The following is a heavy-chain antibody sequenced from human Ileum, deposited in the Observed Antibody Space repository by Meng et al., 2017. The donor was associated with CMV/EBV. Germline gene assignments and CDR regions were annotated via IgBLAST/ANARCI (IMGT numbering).Heavy chain of an antibody. J-gene: IGHJ6*02. D-gene: IGHD6-13*01. V-gene: IGHV1-2*02. CDR3: ARSDVAAAGNYYGLDV. CDR1: GYTFTGHY. Sequence: ASVKVSCKASGYTFTGHYIHWMRRAPGHGLEWMGWVNPNTCDTNYAQKFQDRVTITRDTSITTAYMELSRLRCDDTAVYYCARSDVAAAGNYYGLDVWGQGTSVTVSS. CDR2: VNPNTCDT.